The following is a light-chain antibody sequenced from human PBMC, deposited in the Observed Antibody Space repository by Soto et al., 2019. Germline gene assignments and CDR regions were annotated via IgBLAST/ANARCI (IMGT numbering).Light chain of an antibody. CDR2: GAS. CDR3: QQNESQYIT. J-gene: IGKJ5*01. V-gene: IGKV3D-15*01. CDR1: QSVSSY. Sequence: EIVVTQSPATLSVSPGERATLSCRASQSVSSYLAWYQQKPGQAPRLLIYGASTRSTGIPARFSGSGSGTDFTLTISRLQAEDVAAYYCQQNESQYITFGQGTRLEIK.